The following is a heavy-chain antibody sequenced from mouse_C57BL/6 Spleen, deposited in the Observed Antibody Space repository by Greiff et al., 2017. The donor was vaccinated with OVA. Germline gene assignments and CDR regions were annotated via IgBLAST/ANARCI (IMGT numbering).Heavy chain of an antibody. Sequence: EVHLQQSGPELVKPGASVKMSCKASGYTFTDYNMHWVKQSHGKSLEWIGYINPNNGGTSYNQKFKGKATLTVNKSSSTAYMELRSLTSEDSAVYYCARYYYGSYYFDYWGQGTTLTVSS. CDR1: GYTFTDYN. V-gene: IGHV1-22*01. CDR2: INPNNGGT. D-gene: IGHD1-1*01. CDR3: ARYYYGSYYFDY. J-gene: IGHJ2*01.